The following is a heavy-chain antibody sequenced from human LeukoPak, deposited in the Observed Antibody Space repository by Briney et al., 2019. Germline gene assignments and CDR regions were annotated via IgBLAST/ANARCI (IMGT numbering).Heavy chain of an antibody. D-gene: IGHD3-10*01. CDR1: XX. Sequence: XXXHWVRQAPGQXLEWMGWINPNSGGTNYAQKFQGRVTMTRDTSISTAYMELSSLRSEDTAVYYCAVYGSGSYVFDYWGQGTLVTVSS. V-gene: IGHV1-2*02. CDR2: INPNSGGT. CDR3: AVYGSGSYVFDY. J-gene: IGHJ4*02.